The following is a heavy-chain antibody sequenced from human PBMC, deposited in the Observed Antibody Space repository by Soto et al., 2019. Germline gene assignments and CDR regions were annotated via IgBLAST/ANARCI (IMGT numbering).Heavy chain of an antibody. V-gene: IGHV3-30*04. CDR1: GFTFSTYT. D-gene: IGHD2-15*01. CDR2: ISYNGKYE. Sequence: QVHLVESGGGVVQPGRSLRLSCAASGFTFSTYTMHWVRQAPGKGLEWVADISYNGKYEYYADSVKGRFTISRDNSKSTLYLQRNSLTPEDTAVYYCATTPGGAAYWGQGTLVTVSS. J-gene: IGHJ4*02. CDR3: ATTPGGAAY.